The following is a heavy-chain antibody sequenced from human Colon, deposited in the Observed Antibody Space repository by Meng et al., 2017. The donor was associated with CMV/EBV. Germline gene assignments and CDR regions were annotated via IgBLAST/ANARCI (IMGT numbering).Heavy chain of an antibody. CDR1: GASISAYY. V-gene: IGHV4-59*08. CDR3: ASFCPGGTCTTY. CDR2: VFYTGST. J-gene: IGHJ4*02. Sequence: TCTVSGASISAYYWTWIRQPPGRGLEWIGNVFYTGSTENNPSLKSRVTMSVDTSTNQFSLKLTSVTATDTAVYYCASFCPGGTCTTYWGQGTLVTVSS. D-gene: IGHD2-15*01.